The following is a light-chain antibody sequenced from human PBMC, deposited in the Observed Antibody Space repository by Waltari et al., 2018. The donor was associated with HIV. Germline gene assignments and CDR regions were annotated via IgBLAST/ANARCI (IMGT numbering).Light chain of an antibody. J-gene: IGKJ1*01. CDR3: LQHHSYPLT. CDR2: TAS. Sequence: DIQITQSPSSLSASVGDRVTITCRASQGIRNGLGWYQQKPGKAPKRLIYTASTLQSGVPSRFSGSGSGTEFTLTISSLQPEDFATYYCLQHHSYPLTFGQGTKVDIK. V-gene: IGKV1-17*01. CDR1: QGIRNG.